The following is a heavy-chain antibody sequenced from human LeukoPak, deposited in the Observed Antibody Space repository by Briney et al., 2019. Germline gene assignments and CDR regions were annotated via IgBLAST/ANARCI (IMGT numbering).Heavy chain of an antibody. CDR2: INHSGST. V-gene: IGHV4-4*02. J-gene: IGHJ6*02. CDR1: GGSISSSNW. CDR3: ARGRLKGLDV. D-gene: IGHD2-21*01. Sequence: SGTLSLTCAVSGGSISSSNWWSWVRQPPGKGLEWIGEINHSGSTDYNPSLKSRVTISVDTSKNQFSLKLSSVTAADTAVYYCARGRLKGLDVWGQGTTVTVSS.